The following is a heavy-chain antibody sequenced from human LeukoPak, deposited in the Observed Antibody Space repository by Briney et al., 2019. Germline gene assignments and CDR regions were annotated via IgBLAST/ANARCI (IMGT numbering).Heavy chain of an antibody. Sequence: PGGSLRLSCAASGFTFSSYEMNWVRQAPGKGLGWVSYISISGSTKYYADSVKGRFTISRDNAKNSLYLQMNSLRVEDTAVYYCAREGYYAPDVFDIWGQGTMVTVSS. CDR1: GFTFSSYE. D-gene: IGHD3-22*01. CDR2: ISISGSTK. J-gene: IGHJ3*02. V-gene: IGHV3-48*03. CDR3: AREGYYAPDVFDI.